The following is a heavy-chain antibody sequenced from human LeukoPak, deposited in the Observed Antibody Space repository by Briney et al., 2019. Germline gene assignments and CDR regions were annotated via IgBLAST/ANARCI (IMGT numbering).Heavy chain of an antibody. J-gene: IGHJ4*02. CDR2: IYHTGST. V-gene: IGHV4-38-2*02. CDR1: GYSISSGYY. Sequence: SETLSLTCTVSGYSISSGYYWAWIRQPPGKGLEWIGNIYHTGSTYYNPSLKSRVTISVDTSKNQFSLKLSSVTAADTAVYYCARDGGVGATKYDYWGQGTLVTVSS. D-gene: IGHD1-26*01. CDR3: ARDGGVGATKYDY.